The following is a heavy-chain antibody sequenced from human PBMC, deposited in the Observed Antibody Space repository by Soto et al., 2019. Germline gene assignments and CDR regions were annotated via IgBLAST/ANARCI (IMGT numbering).Heavy chain of an antibody. Sequence: TGGSLRLSCAASGFGFTFSTSAMSWVRQAPGKGLEWVSTFRESGGTTHYADSVKGRFTISRDNAKNSLYLQMNSLRAEDTAVYYCAREWHYYDSSGYFDYWGQGTLVTVSS. D-gene: IGHD3-22*01. CDR2: FRESGGTT. V-gene: IGHV3-23*01. J-gene: IGHJ4*02. CDR3: AREWHYYDSSGYFDY. CDR1: GFGFTFSTSA.